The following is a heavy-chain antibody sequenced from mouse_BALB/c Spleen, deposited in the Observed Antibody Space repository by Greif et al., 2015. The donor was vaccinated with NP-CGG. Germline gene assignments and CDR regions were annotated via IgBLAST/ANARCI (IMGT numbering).Heavy chain of an antibody. CDR3: AKAGTGLAY. J-gene: IGHJ3*01. CDR2: INPGSGGT. CDR1: GYAFTNYL. V-gene: IGHV1-54*01. D-gene: IGHD4-1*01. Sequence: QVQLQQSGAELVRPGTSVKVSCKASGYAFTNYLIEWVKQRPGQGLEWIGVINPGSGGTNYNEKFKGKATLTSDKSSSTAYMQRSSLAADDSAVYFCAKAGTGLAYWGQGTLVTVSA.